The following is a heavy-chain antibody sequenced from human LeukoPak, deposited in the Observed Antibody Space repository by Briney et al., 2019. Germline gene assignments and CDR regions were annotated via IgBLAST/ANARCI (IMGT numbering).Heavy chain of an antibody. CDR1: GFTFSDYY. J-gene: IGHJ4*02. CDR3: AREGQWLVEGGFDY. V-gene: IGHV3-74*01. D-gene: IGHD6-19*01. Sequence: GGSLRLSCAASGFTFSDYYMSWIRQAPGKGLVWVSRINSDGSSTSYADSVKGRFTISRDNAKNTLYLQMNSLRAEDTAVYYCAREGQWLVEGGFDYWGQGTLVTVSS. CDR2: INSDGSST.